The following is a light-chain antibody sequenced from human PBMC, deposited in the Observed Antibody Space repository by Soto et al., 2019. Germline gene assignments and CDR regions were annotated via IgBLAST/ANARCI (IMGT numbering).Light chain of an antibody. J-gene: IGKJ1*01. V-gene: IGKV1-39*01. CDR1: QSISSY. CDR2: AAS. CDR3: QQSYSTPRT. Sequence: LIPQAPCCLSACVGVIVPFIFRASQSISSYLNWYQQKPGKAPKLLIYAASSLQSGVPSRFSGSGSGTDFTLTISSLQPEDFATYYCQQSYSTPRTFGQGTKVDIK.